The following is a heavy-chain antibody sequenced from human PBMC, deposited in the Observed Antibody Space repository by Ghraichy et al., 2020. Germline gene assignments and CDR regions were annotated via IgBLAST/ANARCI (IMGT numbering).Heavy chain of an antibody. V-gene: IGHV5-51*01. Sequence: GESLNISCKGSGYSFTSYWIAWVRQMPGKGLEWMGIIYPGNSGTRYSPSFQGQVTISADQSITTAYLQWSSLKASDTAIYYCARVVYDFWSGQGLAEHWFGPWGQGTLVTVSS. CDR2: IYPGNSGT. D-gene: IGHD3-3*01. J-gene: IGHJ5*02. CDR1: GYSFTSYW. CDR3: ARVVYDFWSGQGLAEHWFGP.